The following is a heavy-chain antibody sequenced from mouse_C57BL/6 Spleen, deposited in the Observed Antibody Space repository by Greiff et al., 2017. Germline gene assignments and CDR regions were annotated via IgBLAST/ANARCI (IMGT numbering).Heavy chain of an antibody. J-gene: IGHJ1*03. CDR2: IDPSDSYT. CDR3: ARQLSPRYLDD. V-gene: IGHV1-69*01. Sequence: VQLQQPGAELVMPGASVKLSCKASGYTFTSYWMHWVKQRPGQGLEWIGEIDPSDSYTNYNHKFKGKSTLTVDKSSSTAYMQLSSLTSEDSAVYYCARQLSPRYLDDWGTGTTVTVSS. D-gene: IGHD3-2*02. CDR1: GYTFTSYW.